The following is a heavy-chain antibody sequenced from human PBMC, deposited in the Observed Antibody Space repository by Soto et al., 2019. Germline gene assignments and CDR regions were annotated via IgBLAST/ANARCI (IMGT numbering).Heavy chain of an antibody. D-gene: IGHD3-22*01. CDR1: GYSFTSYW. Sequence: PGESLKISCKGSGYSFTSYWIGWVRQMPGKGLEWMGIIYPGDSDTRYSPSFQGQVTISADKSISTAYLQWSSRKASDTAMYYCARQHNYYDSSGYYSDYWGQGTLVTVSS. CDR2: IYPGDSDT. J-gene: IGHJ4*02. CDR3: ARQHNYYDSSGYYSDY. V-gene: IGHV5-51*01.